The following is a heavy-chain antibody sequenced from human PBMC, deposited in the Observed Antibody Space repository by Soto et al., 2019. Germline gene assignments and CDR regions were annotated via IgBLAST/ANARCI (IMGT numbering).Heavy chain of an antibody. CDR2: IYWDDDK. V-gene: IGHV2-5*02. CDR3: AHRRRYGDYVDFDY. D-gene: IGHD4-17*01. CDR1: GFSLSTSGVG. J-gene: IGHJ4*02. Sequence: QITLKESGPTLVKPTQTLTLTCTFSGFSLSTSGVGVGWIRQPPGKALEWPALIYWDDDKRYSPSLKSRLTITKDTSKNQVVLTMTNMDPVDTATYYCAHRRRYGDYVDFDYWGQGTLVTVSS.